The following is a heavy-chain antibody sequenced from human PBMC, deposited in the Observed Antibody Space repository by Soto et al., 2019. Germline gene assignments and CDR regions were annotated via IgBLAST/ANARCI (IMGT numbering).Heavy chain of an antibody. V-gene: IGHV4-61*01. CDR1: GGSVSSGSYY. CDR2: IYYSGST. Sequence: QVQLQESGPGLVKPSETLSLTCTVSGGSVSSGSYYWSWIRQPPGKGLEWIGYIYYSGSTNYNPSLKSRVTISVDTSKNQFSLMLSSVTAADTAVYYCARHDFLRRYYWGQGTLVTVSS. J-gene: IGHJ4*02. D-gene: IGHD3-3*01. CDR3: ARHDFLRRYY.